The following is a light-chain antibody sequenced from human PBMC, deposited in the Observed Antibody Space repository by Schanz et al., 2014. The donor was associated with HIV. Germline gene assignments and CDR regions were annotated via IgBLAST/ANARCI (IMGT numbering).Light chain of an antibody. CDR1: SSNVGSNY. J-gene: IGLJ2*01. Sequence: QSVLTQPPSASGTPGQRVTISCSGSSSNVGSNYVYWYQQLPGTAPKLLIYRNHQRPSGVPDRFSGSKSGTSASLAITGLQAEDEADYYCQSYDNRLSFVVFGGGTKLTVL. V-gene: IGLV1-47*01. CDR2: RNH. CDR3: QSYDNRLSFVV.